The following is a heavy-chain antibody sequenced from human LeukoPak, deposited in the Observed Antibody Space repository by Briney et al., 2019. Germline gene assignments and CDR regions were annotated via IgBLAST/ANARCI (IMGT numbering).Heavy chain of an antibody. D-gene: IGHD5-18*01. J-gene: IGHJ6*03. CDR1: GGSISSYY. CDR2: IYYSGST. V-gene: IGHV4-59*01. CDR3: ARAPLRRVFGSSPHYYMDV. Sequence: RPSETLSLTCTVSGGSISSYYWSWIRQPPGEGLEWIGYIYYSGSTNYNPSLKSRVTISVDTSKNQFSLKLSSVTAADTAVYYCARAPLRRVFGSSPHYYMDVWGKGTTVTVSS.